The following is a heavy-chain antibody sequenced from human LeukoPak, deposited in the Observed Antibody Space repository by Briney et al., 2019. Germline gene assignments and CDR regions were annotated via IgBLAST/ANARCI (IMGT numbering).Heavy chain of an antibody. V-gene: IGHV3-21*01. Sequence: GGPLTLSCAPSGFTFSRYRMIGLPHAPGKALECLSYISNSSSYIYYAHPEKSRFTISRDNAKNSLYLQMHSLSAEDTAVYYCVRVPDKTQYYDFWSGYFDYWGQGTLVTVSS. CDR1: GFTFSRYR. CDR2: ISNSSSYI. D-gene: IGHD3-3*01. J-gene: IGHJ4*02. CDR3: VRVPDKTQYYDFWSGYFDY.